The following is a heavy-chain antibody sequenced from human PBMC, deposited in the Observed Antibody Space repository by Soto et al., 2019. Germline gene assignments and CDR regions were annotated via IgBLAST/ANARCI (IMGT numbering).Heavy chain of an antibody. CDR3: ARGIRRKYYYYYYMDV. J-gene: IGHJ6*03. CDR1: GGSFSGYY. Sequence: PSQTLSLTCAVYGGSFSGYYWRRIRQPPGKGLEWIGEINHSGSTNYNPSLKSRVTISVDTSKNQFSLKLSSVTAADTAVYYCARGIRRKYYYYYYMDVWGKGTTVTVSS. CDR2: INHSGST. D-gene: IGHD2-2*02. V-gene: IGHV4-34*01.